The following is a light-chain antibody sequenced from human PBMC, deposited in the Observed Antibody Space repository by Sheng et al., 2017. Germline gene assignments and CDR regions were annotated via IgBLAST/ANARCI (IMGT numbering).Light chain of an antibody. Sequence: SYVLTQPPSVSVAPGQTASLTCGGNKIGNKNVHWYQQRPGQAPVVVVYGDTDRPSGIPDRFSGSHSGNTATLTISRVEAGDEADYYCQVWDSSRDLYVFGTGTQVTVL. CDR3: QVWDSSRDLYV. CDR1: KIGNKN. V-gene: IGLV3-21*02. J-gene: IGLJ1*01. CDR2: GDT.